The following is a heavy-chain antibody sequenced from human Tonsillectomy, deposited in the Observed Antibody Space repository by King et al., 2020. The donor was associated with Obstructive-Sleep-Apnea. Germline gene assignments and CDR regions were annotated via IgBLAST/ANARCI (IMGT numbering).Heavy chain of an antibody. V-gene: IGHV3-21*01. CDR1: GFTFSTYS. D-gene: IGHD3-10*01. CDR2: ISNSSAYK. Sequence: VQLVESGGGLVKPGGSLRLYFAGSGFTFSTYSMDWVRQAPGKGLGWGSYISNSSAYKYSSDSVKGRFTISRDNPTNSLYLQMNSLRAEDTAVYFCARAEPDLPGGYWGQGTLVTVSS. CDR3: ARAEPDLPGGY. J-gene: IGHJ4*02.